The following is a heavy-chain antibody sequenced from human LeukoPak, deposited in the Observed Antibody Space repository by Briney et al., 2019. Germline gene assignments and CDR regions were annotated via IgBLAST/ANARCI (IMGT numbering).Heavy chain of an antibody. J-gene: IGHJ5*02. CDR1: GGSISSGGYS. D-gene: IGHD6-13*01. V-gene: IGHV4-30-4*07. CDR2: IFYSGST. Sequence: SQTLSLTCAVSGGSISSGGYSWSWIRQPPGKGLEWIGYIFYSGSTYSNPSLKSRVTISVDTSKNQFSLKLNSVTAADTAVYYCAADRLGSSSWYWFDPWGQGTLVTVSS. CDR3: AADRLGSSSWYWFDP.